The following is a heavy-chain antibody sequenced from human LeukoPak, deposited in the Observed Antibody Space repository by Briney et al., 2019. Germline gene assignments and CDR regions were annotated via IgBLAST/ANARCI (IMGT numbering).Heavy chain of an antibody. J-gene: IGHJ3*02. V-gene: IGHV1-69*05. CDR3: ARERGIAAAGSHAFDI. D-gene: IGHD6-13*01. Sequence: SVKVSCKASGGTFSSYAISWVRQAPGQGLGWTGGIIPIFGTANYAQKFQGRVTITTDESTSTAYMELSSLRSEDTAVYYCARERGIAAAGSHAFDIWGQGTMVTVSS. CDR2: IIPIFGTA. CDR1: GGTFSSYA.